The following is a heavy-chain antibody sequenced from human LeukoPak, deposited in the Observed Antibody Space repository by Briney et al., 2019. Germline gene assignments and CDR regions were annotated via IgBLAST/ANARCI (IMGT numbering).Heavy chain of an antibody. J-gene: IGHJ6*03. CDR1: GASISTNSYY. CDR2: IYYSGTT. D-gene: IGHD5-24*01. V-gene: IGHV4-39*01. CDR3: ARHRDGQGYYYMDV. Sequence: SETLSLTCTVSGASISTNSYYWGWIRQPPGKGLEWIGTIYYSGTTYYNPSLKSRVTISVDTSKNQFSLKLSSVTAADTAVYYCARHRDGQGYYYMDVWGKGTTVTISS.